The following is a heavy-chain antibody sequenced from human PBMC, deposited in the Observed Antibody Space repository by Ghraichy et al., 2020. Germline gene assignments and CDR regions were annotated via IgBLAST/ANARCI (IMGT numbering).Heavy chain of an antibody. J-gene: IGHJ3*02. Sequence: SQTLSLTCTVSGDTLRSSYWSWIRQPPGKGLEWIGHAYNSGNTNYNPSLKSRVTMSVDTSKNKLSLKLSSVTAADAAVYYCARGYYDSAGYSDTFDIWGQGTMVTV. CDR3: ARGYYDSAGYSDTFDI. D-gene: IGHD3-22*01. V-gene: IGHV4-59*01. CDR2: AYNSGNT. CDR1: GDTLRSSY.